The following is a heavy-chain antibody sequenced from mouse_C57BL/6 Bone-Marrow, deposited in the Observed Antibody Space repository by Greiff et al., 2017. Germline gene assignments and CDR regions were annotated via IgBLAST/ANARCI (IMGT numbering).Heavy chain of an antibody. CDR2: IYPGSGNT. CDR3: AKGYDYDGGRMDY. J-gene: IGHJ4*01. Sequence: QVQLKQSGAELVRPGASVKLSCKASGYTFTDYYINWVKQRPGQGLEWIARIYPGSGNTYYNEKFKGKATLTSEKSSSTAYMQLISLTSEDSAVYFCAKGYDYDGGRMDYWGQGTSVTVSS. CDR1: GYTFTDYY. V-gene: IGHV1-76*01. D-gene: IGHD2-4*01.